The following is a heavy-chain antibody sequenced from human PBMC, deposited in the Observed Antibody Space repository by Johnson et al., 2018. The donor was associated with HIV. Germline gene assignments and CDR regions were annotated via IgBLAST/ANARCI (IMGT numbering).Heavy chain of an antibody. CDR3: ASSWFGELSYAFDI. V-gene: IGHV3-7*01. J-gene: IGHJ3*02. CDR2: IKQDGSEK. CDR1: GFTFSSYW. D-gene: IGHD3-10*01. Sequence: VQLVESGGAVVQPGGSLRLSCAASGFTFSSYWMSWVRQAPGKGLEWVANIKQDGSEKYYVDSVKGRFTISRDNAKNSLYLQMNSLRAEDTAVYYCASSWFGELSYAFDIWGQGTMVTVSS.